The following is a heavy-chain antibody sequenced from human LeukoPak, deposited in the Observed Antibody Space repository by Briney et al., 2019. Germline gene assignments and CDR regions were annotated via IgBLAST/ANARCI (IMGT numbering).Heavy chain of an antibody. CDR3: ARATPDPVAGLNCFDS. V-gene: IGHV3-48*03. J-gene: IGHJ5*01. CDR2: IGTTGSTV. Sequence: GGSLRLSCAASGITFSNYEMNWVRQAPGKGLEWLSFIGTTGSTVYYADSVKGRFTISTDNAKSSLSLQMNSLRAEDTAIYYCARATPDPVAGLNCFDSWGQGTLVSVSS. D-gene: IGHD2-15*01. CDR1: GITFSNYE.